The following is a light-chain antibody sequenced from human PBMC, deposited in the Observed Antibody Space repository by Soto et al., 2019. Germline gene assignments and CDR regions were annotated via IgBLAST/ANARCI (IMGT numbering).Light chain of an antibody. CDR1: RSNIGTNT. V-gene: IGLV1-44*01. CDR3: TTWDDSLTGPV. J-gene: IGLJ2*01. CDR2: SND. Sequence: QSVLTQPPSASVSPGQRVTISCSGSRSNIGTNTVNWYQHLPGTAPKLLIFSNDQRPSGVPDRFSGSKSGTSASLAISGLQSEDEADYFCTTWDDSLTGPVFGGGTKLTVL.